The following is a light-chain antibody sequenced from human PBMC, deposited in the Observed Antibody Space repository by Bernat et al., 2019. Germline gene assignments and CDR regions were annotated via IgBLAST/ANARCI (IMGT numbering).Light chain of an antibody. CDR3: GTWASSLSVAM. CDR1: NSNIGNNY. V-gene: IGLV1-51*01. CDR2: DNN. Sequence: QSVLTQPPSVSAAPGQKVTISCSGSNSNIGNNYVSWYQHLPGTAPKLLIYDNNERPSGIPDRFSGSKSGTSATLGITGLQTGDEGDYYCGTWASSLSVAMFGGGTKLTVL. J-gene: IGLJ3*02.